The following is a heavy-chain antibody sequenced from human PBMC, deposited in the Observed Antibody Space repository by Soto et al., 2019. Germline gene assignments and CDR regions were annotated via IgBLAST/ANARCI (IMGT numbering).Heavy chain of an antibody. D-gene: IGHD2-2*01. CDR1: GGSISSGDYY. CDR2: IYYSGST. J-gene: IGHJ6*02. V-gene: IGHV4-30-4*01. Sequence: PSETLSLTCTVSGGSISSGDYYWSWIRQPPGKGLEWIGYIYYSGSTYYNPSLKSRVTISVDTSKNQFSLKLSSVTAADTAVYYCAGKLVVPATMWAELSYGMDVWGQGTTVTVSS. CDR3: AGKLVVPATMWAELSYGMDV.